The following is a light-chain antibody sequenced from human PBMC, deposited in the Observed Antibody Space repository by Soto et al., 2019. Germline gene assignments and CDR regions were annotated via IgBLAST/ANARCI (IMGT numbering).Light chain of an antibody. CDR1: SNDVGNYNY. CDR3: NSFTSDSTYV. V-gene: IGLV2-14*01. CDR2: DVI. J-gene: IGLJ1*01. Sequence: QSVLTQPASVSGSPGQSITISCTGTSNDVGNYNYVSWYQQRPGNAPKLMIYDVIYRPSGVSNRFSGSKSGNTASLTISGLQAEDEADYYCNSFTSDSTYVFGTGTKLTVL.